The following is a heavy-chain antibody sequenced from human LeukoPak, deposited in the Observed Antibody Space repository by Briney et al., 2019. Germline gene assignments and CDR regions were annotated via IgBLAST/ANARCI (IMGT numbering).Heavy chain of an antibody. D-gene: IGHD6-19*01. CDR1: GFTFDDYA. V-gene: IGHV3-9*01. J-gene: IGHJ4*02. CDR3: AKGSLVAVAAGYYFDY. Sequence: GRSLRLSCAASGFTFDDYAMHWVRQAPGKGLEWVSGISWNSGSIGYADSVKGRFTISRDNAKNSLYLQMNSLRAEDTALYYCAKGSLVAVAAGYYFDYWGQGTLVTVSS. CDR2: ISWNSGSI.